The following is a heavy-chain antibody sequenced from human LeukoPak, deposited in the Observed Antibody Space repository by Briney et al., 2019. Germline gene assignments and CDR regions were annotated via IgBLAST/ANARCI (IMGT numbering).Heavy chain of an antibody. D-gene: IGHD6-19*01. V-gene: IGHV4-39*01. J-gene: IGHJ4*02. CDR1: GGSISSSSYY. CDR2: IYYSGST. Sequence: SETLSLTCTVSGGSISSSSYYWGWIRQPPGKGLEWIGSIYYSGSTYYNPSLKSRVAISVDTSKNQFSLKLSSVTAADTAVYYCTNSPDTPRSNKKAVAGTRSYYFDYWGQGTLVTVSS. CDR3: TNSPDTPRSNKKAVAGTRSYYFDY.